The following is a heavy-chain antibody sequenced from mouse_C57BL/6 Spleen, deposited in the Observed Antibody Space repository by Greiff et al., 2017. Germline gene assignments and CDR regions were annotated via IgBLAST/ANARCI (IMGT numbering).Heavy chain of an antibody. CDR3: ARERDDYEYFDV. J-gene: IGHJ1*03. Sequence: ESGPGLVKPSQSLSLTCSVTGYSITSGYYWNWIRQFPGNKLEWMGYISYDGSNNYNPSLKNRISITRDTSKNQFFLKLNSVTTEDTATYYCARERDDYEYFDVWGTGTTVTVAS. V-gene: IGHV3-6*01. D-gene: IGHD2-4*01. CDR1: GYSITSGYY. CDR2: ISYDGSN.